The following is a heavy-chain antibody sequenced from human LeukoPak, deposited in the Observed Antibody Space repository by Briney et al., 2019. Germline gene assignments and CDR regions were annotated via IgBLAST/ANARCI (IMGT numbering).Heavy chain of an antibody. CDR3: ARHSTFGSEWELPQDYFDY. CDR2: IYPGDSET. Sequence: AESLKISCQGSGYSFTSYWIGWVRQMPGKDLEWMGIIYPGDSETRYSPSFQGQVTISADKSISTAYLKWSSLKASDTAMYYCARHSTFGSEWELPQDYFDYWGQGTLVTVSS. J-gene: IGHJ4*02. D-gene: IGHD1-26*01. V-gene: IGHV5-51*01. CDR1: GYSFTSYW.